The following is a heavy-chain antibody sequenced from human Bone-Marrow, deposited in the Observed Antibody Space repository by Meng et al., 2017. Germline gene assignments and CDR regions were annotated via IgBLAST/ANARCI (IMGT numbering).Heavy chain of an antibody. CDR2: INPDGSEK. Sequence: GGSLRLSCAASGFSFSGSWMNWVRQAPGKGLDWVASINPDGSEKHHVDSVKGRFTISRDNAKNSLYLQINGLRVEDTAVYYCARDVAYSAFAIWGRGTTVPVSS. J-gene: IGHJ3*02. CDR1: GFSFSGSW. V-gene: IGHV3-7*01. CDR3: ARDVAYSAFAI. D-gene: IGHD2-21*01.